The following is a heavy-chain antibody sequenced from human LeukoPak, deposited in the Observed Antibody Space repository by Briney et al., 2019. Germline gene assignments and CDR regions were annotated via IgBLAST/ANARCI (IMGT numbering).Heavy chain of an antibody. J-gene: IGHJ6*02. Sequence: GGSLRLSCAASGFTFSSYAMSWVRPAPGKGLECASAISVSGGSTYYADSVKGRFTISRDNSKNTLYLQMNSLRAEDTAVYYCARDRAVAGTSGMDVWGQGTTVTVSS. CDR1: GFTFSSYA. CDR2: ISVSGGST. CDR3: ARDRAVAGTSGMDV. V-gene: IGHV3-23*01. D-gene: IGHD6-19*01.